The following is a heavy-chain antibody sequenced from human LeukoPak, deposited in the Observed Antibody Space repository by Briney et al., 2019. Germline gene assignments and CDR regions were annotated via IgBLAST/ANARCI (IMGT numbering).Heavy chain of an antibody. J-gene: IGHJ4*02. D-gene: IGHD3-16*02. V-gene: IGHV4-34*01. CDR2: INHSGST. CDR1: GGSFSGYY. CDR3: ARHVIEREEYDYVWGSYRSSYYFDY. Sequence: PSETLSLTCAVYGGSFSGYYWSWIRQPPGKGLGWLGEINHSGSTNYNPSLKSRVTISVDTSKNQFSQKLSSVTAADTAVYYCARHVIEREEYDYVWGSYRSSYYFDYWGPGTLVTVSS.